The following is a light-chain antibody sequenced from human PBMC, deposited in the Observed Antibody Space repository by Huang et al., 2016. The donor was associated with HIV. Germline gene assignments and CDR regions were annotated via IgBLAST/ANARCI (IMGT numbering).Light chain of an antibody. CDR3: QQFNSYPFT. J-gene: IGKJ4*01. V-gene: IGKV1-9*01. Sequence: IQLTQSPSSVSAFVGDRVAITCRASQGVTNYVAWYQQKAGKAPKLLMYAASTLERGVSSRFSGSGSVTDFTLAISSLQPEDSATYYCQQFNSYPFTFGGGTKVEIK. CDR2: AAS. CDR1: QGVTNY.